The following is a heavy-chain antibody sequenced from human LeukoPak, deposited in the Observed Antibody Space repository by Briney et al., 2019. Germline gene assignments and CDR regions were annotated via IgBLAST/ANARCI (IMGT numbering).Heavy chain of an antibody. D-gene: IGHD5-18*01. CDR2: ITSSSDYI. V-gene: IGHV3-21*01. CDR1: GFTFSSYT. CDR3: AREFKSGYGMWT. Sequence: GGSLRLSCAASGFTFSSYTMNWVRQAPGKGLEWVSSITSSSDYIYYADSVKGRFTISRDNAENSLHLQMNSLRAEDTAVYFCAREFKSGYGMWTWGQGTLVTVSS. J-gene: IGHJ5*02.